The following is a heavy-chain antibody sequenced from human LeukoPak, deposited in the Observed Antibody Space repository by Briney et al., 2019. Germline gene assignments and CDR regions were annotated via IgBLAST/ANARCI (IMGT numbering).Heavy chain of an antibody. CDR1: GFTFSSYA. V-gene: IGHV3-30-3*01. Sequence: GRSPRLSCAASGFTFSSYAMHWVRQAPGKGLEWVAVISYDGSNKYYADSVKGRFTISRDNSKNTLYLQMNSLRAEDTAVYYCARGGGPSDYWGQGTLVTVSS. D-gene: IGHD3-16*01. J-gene: IGHJ4*02. CDR2: ISYDGSNK. CDR3: ARGGGPSDY.